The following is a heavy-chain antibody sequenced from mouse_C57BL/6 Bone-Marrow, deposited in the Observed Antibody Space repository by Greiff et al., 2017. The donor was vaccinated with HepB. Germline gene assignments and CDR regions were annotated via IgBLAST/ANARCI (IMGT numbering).Heavy chain of an antibody. D-gene: IGHD1-1*01. CDR3: ARDREITTVVRGYYFDY. CDR1: GISITTGNYR. J-gene: IGHJ2*01. CDR2: IYYSGTI. Sequence: EVKLVESGPGLVKPSQTVFLTCTVTGISITTGNYRWSWIRQFPGNKLEWIGYIYYSGTITYNPSLTSRTTITRDTPKNQFFLEMNSLTAEDTATYYCARDREITTVVRGYYFDYWGQGTTLTVSS. V-gene: IGHV3-5*01.